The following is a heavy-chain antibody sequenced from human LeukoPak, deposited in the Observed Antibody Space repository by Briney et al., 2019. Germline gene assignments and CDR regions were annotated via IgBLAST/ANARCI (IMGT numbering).Heavy chain of an antibody. CDR3: ARFGGGGYNSAEYYFDY. V-gene: IGHV4-59*01. CDR1: GGSISSYY. J-gene: IGHJ4*02. D-gene: IGHD5-24*01. CDR2: IYYSGST. Sequence: SETLSLTCTVSGGSISSYYWSWIRQPPGKGLEWIGYIYYSGSTSYNPSLKSRVTISVDTSKNQFSLKLSSVTAADTAVYYCARFGGGGYNSAEYYFDYWGQGTLVTVSS.